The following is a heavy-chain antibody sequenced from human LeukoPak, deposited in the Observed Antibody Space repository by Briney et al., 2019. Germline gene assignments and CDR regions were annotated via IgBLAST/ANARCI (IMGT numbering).Heavy chain of an antibody. CDR1: GFTFSSYW. CDR2: INPGGSSI. J-gene: IGHJ4*02. D-gene: IGHD1-14*01. V-gene: IGHV3-74*01. Sequence: GGSLRLSCAASGFTFSSYWMHWVSQVPGKGLVWVARINPGGSSITYADSVKGRFTISRDNAKNTLYLQMDSLRAEDTGVYYCARSNQADDYWGQGTLVTVSS. CDR3: ARSNQADDY.